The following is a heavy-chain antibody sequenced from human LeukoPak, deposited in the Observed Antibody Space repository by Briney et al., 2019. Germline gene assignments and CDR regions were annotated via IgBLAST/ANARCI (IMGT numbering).Heavy chain of an antibody. Sequence: QPGGSPRLSCAASGFTFSAYWMSWVRQSPGKGPEGVANIKEDGSDKYYAESVRSRFTISRDNTKNSLYLQMNCLRVEDTAVYYCAGDCIDDNCNRAPYYFDYWGQGTLVTVSS. D-gene: IGHD3-22*01. CDR2: IKEDGSDK. CDR3: AGDCIDDNCNRAPYYFDY. CDR1: GFTFSAYW. J-gene: IGHJ4*02. V-gene: IGHV3-7*01.